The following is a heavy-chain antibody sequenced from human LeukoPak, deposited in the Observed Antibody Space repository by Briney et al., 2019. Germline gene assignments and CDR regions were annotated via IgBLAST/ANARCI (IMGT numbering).Heavy chain of an antibody. J-gene: IGHJ4*02. D-gene: IGHD3-10*01. V-gene: IGHV3-48*04. CDR2: ISASGSTM. Sequence: PGGSLRLSCAASGFTFSSYSMSWVRQAPGKGLEWVSYISASGSTMYYADSVRGRFTVSRDNAKNSLYLQMNSLRVDDTAVYYCARDLRLVRGSSFDYWGQGSLVTVSS. CDR1: GFTFSSYS. CDR3: ARDLRLVRGSSFDY.